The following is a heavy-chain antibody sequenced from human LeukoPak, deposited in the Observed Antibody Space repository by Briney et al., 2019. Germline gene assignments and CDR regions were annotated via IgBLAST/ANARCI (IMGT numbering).Heavy chain of an antibody. V-gene: IGHV1-46*01. CDR2: INPSGGST. Sequence: APVKVSCKASGYTFTSYYMHWVRQAPGQGLEWMGIINPSGGSTSYAQKFQGRVTMTRDTSTSTVYMELSSLRSEDTAVYYCARGSTGATALYNWFDPWGQGTLVTVSS. D-gene: IGHD1-26*01. CDR1: GYTFTSYY. CDR3: ARGSTGATALYNWFDP. J-gene: IGHJ5*02.